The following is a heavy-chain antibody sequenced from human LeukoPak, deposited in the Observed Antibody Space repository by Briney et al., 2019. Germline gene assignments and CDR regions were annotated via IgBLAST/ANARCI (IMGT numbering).Heavy chain of an antibody. J-gene: IGHJ5*02. Sequence: GASVKVSCKASGGTFSSYAISWVRQAPGQGLEWMGRIIPIFGTANYAQKFQGRVTITTDESTSTAYMELSSLRSEDTAGYYCARSEVRGYSYGPRYNWFDPWGQGTLVTVSS. D-gene: IGHD5-18*01. V-gene: IGHV1-69*05. CDR1: GGTFSSYA. CDR3: ARSEVRGYSYGPRYNWFDP. CDR2: IIPIFGTA.